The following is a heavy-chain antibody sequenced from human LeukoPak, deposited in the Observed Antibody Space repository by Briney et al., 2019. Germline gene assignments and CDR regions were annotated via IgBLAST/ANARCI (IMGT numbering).Heavy chain of an antibody. J-gene: IGHJ4*02. CDR2: IKQDGSET. D-gene: IGHD1-26*01. CDR1: GFNFGSYY. V-gene: IGHV3-7*01. Sequence: GGSLRLSCAASGFNFGSYYMSWVRQAPGKVLEWVGNIKQDGSETSYVDSVKGRFTISRDNAKNSLYLQMNSLRAEDTAVYYCARGLGGSYTIIYWGQGTLVTVSS. CDR3: ARGLGGSYTIIY.